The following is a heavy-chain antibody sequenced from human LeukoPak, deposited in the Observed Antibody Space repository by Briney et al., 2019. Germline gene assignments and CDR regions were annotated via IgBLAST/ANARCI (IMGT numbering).Heavy chain of an antibody. V-gene: IGHV3-23*01. CDR3: AKHRFESGGYHSTD. CDR2: ISGGSGST. CDR1: GGSISSYY. Sequence: PSETLSLTCTVSGGSISSYYWSWVRQAPGKGLAWVSTISGGSGSTYCADSVKGRFTISRDNSKNTLYLQMNSLRDEDTAVYYCAKHRFESGGYHSTDWGQGTLVTVSS. J-gene: IGHJ4*02. D-gene: IGHD3-22*01.